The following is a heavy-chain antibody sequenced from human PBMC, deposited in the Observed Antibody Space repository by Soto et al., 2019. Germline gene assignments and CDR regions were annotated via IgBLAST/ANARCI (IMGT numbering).Heavy chain of an antibody. V-gene: IGHV3-21*01. Sequence: GGSLRLSCAASGFTFSSYSMNWVRQAPGKGLEWVSSISSSSSYIYYADSVKGRFTISRDNAKNSLYLQMNSLRAEDTAVYYCARVTMVVTWFDPWGQGTLVTVSS. CDR2: ISSSSSYI. CDR3: ARVTMVVTWFDP. J-gene: IGHJ5*02. D-gene: IGHD3-10*01. CDR1: GFTFSSYS.